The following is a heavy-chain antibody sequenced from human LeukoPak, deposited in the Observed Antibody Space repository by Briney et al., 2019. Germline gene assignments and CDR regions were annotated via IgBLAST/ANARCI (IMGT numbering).Heavy chain of an antibody. CDR1: GYTFTSYD. CDR2: MNPNSGNT. CDR3: ARGPGDSSGSYYGVVDAFDI. V-gene: IGHV1-8*03. J-gene: IGHJ3*02. Sequence: AAVKVSCKASGYTFTSYDINWGRQATGQGLEWMGWMNPNSGNTGYAQKFQGRVTITRNTSISTAYMELSSLRSEDTAVYYCARGPGDSSGSYYGVVDAFDIWGQGTMVTVSS. D-gene: IGHD3-22*01.